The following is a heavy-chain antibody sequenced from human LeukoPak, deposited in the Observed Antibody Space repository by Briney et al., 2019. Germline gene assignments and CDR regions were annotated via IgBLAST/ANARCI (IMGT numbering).Heavy chain of an antibody. CDR2: ISAYNGDT. D-gene: IGHD2-8*02. CDR3: ARGVVYARSPRDFTYYYYYYMDV. CDR1: GDTSISYA. V-gene: IGHV1-18*01. Sequence: GASVKVSCKASGDTSISYAITWVRQAPGQGLEWMGWISAYNGDTNYAQKLQGRVTMTTDSSTRTTYMELRSLRSDDTAVYYCARGVVYARSPRDFTYYYYYYMDVWGKGTTVTVSS. J-gene: IGHJ6*03.